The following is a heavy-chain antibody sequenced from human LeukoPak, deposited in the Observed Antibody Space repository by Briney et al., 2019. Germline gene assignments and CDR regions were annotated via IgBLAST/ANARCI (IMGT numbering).Heavy chain of an antibody. CDR1: GGSISSSSYY. CDR3: ATSRGGSGSIWDS. CDR2: IYYSGST. D-gene: IGHD3-10*01. J-gene: IGHJ4*02. V-gene: IGHV4-39*07. Sequence: PSETLSLTCTVSGGSISSSSYYWGWIRQPPGKGLEWIGSIYYSGSTYYNPSLKSRVTISVDTSKNQFSLKLSSVTAADTAVYYCATSRGGSGSIWDSRGQGTLVTVSS.